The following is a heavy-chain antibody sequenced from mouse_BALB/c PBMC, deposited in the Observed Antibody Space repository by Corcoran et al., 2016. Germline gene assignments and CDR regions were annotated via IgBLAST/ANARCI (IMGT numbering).Heavy chain of an antibody. Sequence: QIQLVQSGPELKKPGETVKISCKASGYTFTNYGMNWVKQAPGKGLKWMGWINTYTGEPTYADDFKGRFAFSLETSASTAYLQINNLKNEDMATYFGARWYGNYEDDYWGQGTTLTVSS. CDR1: GYTFTNYG. CDR3: ARWYGNYEDDY. CDR2: INTYTGEP. J-gene: IGHJ2*01. D-gene: IGHD2-10*02. V-gene: IGHV9-1*02.